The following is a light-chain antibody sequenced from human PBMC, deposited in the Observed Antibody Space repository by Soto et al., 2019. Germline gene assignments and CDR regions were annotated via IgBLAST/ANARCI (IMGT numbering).Light chain of an antibody. CDR3: AAWDDSLNGPHVV. CDR1: SSNIGSNT. Sequence: QSVLTQPPSASGTPGQRVTISCSGSSSNIGSNTVNWYQQLPGTAPKLLIYSNNQRPSGVPDRFSGSKSGTSASLAISGLRSEDEADYYCAAWDDSLNGPHVVFGGGTQLTVL. CDR2: SNN. V-gene: IGLV1-44*01. J-gene: IGLJ2*01.